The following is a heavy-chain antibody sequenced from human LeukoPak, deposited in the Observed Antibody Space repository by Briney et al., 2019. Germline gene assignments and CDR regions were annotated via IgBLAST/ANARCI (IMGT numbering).Heavy chain of an antibody. J-gene: IGHJ4*02. Sequence: PGGSLGLSCLTSGFTLSTNAMSWVRQAPGKGREWISGISGSGASTFYADSVKGRFTISRDDSTNTLYLQMNRLRGDDMAVCYCAKDVGKWESLHFFDYWGQGTLVTVSS. CDR1: GFTLSTNA. CDR2: ISGSGAST. D-gene: IGHD1-26*01. V-gene: IGHV3-23*01. CDR3: AKDVGKWESLHFFDY.